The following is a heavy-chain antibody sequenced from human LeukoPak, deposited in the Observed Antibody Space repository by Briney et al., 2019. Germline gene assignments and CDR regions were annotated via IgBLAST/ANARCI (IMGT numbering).Heavy chain of an antibody. Sequence: SETLSLTCAVYGGSFSGYYWSWIRQPPGKGLEWIGEINHSGSTNYNPSLKSRVTISVDTSKNRFSLKLSSVTAADTAVYYCARGFTIFGVVINLDYWGQGTLVTVSS. D-gene: IGHD3-3*01. CDR2: INHSGST. CDR1: GGSFSGYY. J-gene: IGHJ4*02. V-gene: IGHV4-34*01. CDR3: ARGFTIFGVVINLDY.